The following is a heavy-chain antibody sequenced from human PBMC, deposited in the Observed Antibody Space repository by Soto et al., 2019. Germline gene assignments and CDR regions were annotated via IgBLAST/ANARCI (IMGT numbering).Heavy chain of an antibody. Sequence: SETLSLTCTVSGGSISSGDYYWSWIRQPPGKGLEWIGYIYYSGSTYYNPSLKSRVTISVDTSKNQFSLKLSSVTAADTAVYYCARVISSGSYYSHYYYYGTDVWGQGTTVTVSS. CDR3: ARVISSGSYYSHYYYYGTDV. CDR2: IYYSGST. V-gene: IGHV4-30-4*01. D-gene: IGHD3-10*01. J-gene: IGHJ6*02. CDR1: GGSISSGDYY.